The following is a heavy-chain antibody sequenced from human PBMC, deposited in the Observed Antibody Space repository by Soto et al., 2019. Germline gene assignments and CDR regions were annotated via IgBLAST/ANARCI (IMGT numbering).Heavy chain of an antibody. CDR3: ARVVDRGVAGEDYFDY. V-gene: IGHV1-18*01. CDR2: ISAYNGNT. Sequence: QVQLVQSGAEVKKPGASVKVSCKASGYTFTSYGISWVRQAPGQGLEWMGWISAYNGNTNYAQKLQGRVTMTTDTARRTADMELRSRRSDDTAVYYCARVVDRGVAGEDYFDYWGQGTLVTVSS. J-gene: IGHJ4*02. D-gene: IGHD6-19*01. CDR1: GYTFTSYG.